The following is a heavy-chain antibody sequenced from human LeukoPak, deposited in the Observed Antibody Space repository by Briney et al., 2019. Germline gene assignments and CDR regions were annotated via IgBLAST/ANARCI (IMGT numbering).Heavy chain of an antibody. CDR3: ARSGDFGAFDI. V-gene: IGHV1-2*02. CDR2: INPNSGGT. Sequence: ASVKVSCKASGYTFTGYYMHWVRQAPGQGLEWMGWINPNSGGTNYAQKFQGRVTMTTDTSISTAYMELSSLRSDDSAVYYCARSGDFGAFDIWGQGTMVTVSS. J-gene: IGHJ3*02. D-gene: IGHD3-10*01. CDR1: GYTFTGYY.